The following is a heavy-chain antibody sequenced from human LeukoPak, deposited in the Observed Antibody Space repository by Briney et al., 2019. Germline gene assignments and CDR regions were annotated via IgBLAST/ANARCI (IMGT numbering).Heavy chain of an antibody. D-gene: IGHD3-10*01. V-gene: IGHV4-38-2*02. CDR1: SYSINSGYY. Sequence: TSETLSLTCTVSSYSINSGYYWGWIRQAPGKGLEWIGSIYHGGSTYYNPSLKSRVTISVDTSKNQFSLKLSSVTAADTAVYYRARCLVGSGSYPYYMDVWGKGTTVTVSS. CDR2: IYHGGST. J-gene: IGHJ6*03. CDR3: ARCLVGSGSYPYYMDV.